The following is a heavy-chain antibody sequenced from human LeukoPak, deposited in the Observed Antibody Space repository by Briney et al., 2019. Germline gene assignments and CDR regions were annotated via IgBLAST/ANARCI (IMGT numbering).Heavy chain of an antibody. CDR3: ARNYDSSGFDAFDI. D-gene: IGHD3-22*01. Sequence: SQTLSLTCAVSGGSISSGGYSWSWIRQPPGKGLEWIGYIYHSGSTYYSPSLKSRVTISVDRSKNQFSLKLSSVTAADTAVYYCARNYDSSGFDAFDIWGQGTMVTVSS. CDR2: IYHSGST. CDR1: GGSISSGGYS. V-gene: IGHV4-30-2*01. J-gene: IGHJ3*02.